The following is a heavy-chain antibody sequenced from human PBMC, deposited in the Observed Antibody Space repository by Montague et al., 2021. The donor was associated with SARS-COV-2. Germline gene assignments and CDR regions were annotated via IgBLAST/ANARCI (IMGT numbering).Heavy chain of an antibody. Sequence: SETLSLTCTVYGRSISSSTHYWGWIRHPPGKGLESIGNMYYSGSNYYNPSLKSRVTISIDTSKNQFSLKLSSVTAADTAVYYCARDDIVLQGVTKGVDVWGQGTTVTVSS. J-gene: IGHJ6*02. CDR2: MYYSGSN. V-gene: IGHV4-39*07. CDR3: ARDDIVLQGVTKGVDV. CDR1: GRSISSSTHY. D-gene: IGHD3-10*01.